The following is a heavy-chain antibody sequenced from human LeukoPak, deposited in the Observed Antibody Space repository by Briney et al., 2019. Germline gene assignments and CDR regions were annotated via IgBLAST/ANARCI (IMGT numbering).Heavy chain of an antibody. CDR3: ARRRAAAGPFDY. Sequence: SETLSLTCAVSGGSISNSGYYWAWIRQSPGKGLEYIGNIHYSDSALYNPSLQSRATILVDTSKNQFSLRLSSLTAADTAVYYCARRRAAAGPFDYWGQGTLVTVSS. CDR1: GGSISNSGYY. J-gene: IGHJ4*02. CDR2: IHYSDSA. V-gene: IGHV4-39*01. D-gene: IGHD6-13*01.